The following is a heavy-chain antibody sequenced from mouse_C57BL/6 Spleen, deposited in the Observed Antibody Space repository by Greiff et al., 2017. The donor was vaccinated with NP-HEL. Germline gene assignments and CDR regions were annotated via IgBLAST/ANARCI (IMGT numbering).Heavy chain of an antibody. CDR2: IDPSGSYT. V-gene: IGHV1-50*01. D-gene: IGHD3-2*02. Sequence: VQLQQPGAELVKPGASVKLSCKASGYTFTSYWMQWVKQRPGQGLEWIGEIDPSGSYTNYNQKFKGKATLTVDTSSSTAYMQLSSLTSEDSAVYYCARRTAQAFYAMDYWGQGTSVTVSS. CDR1: GYTFTSYW. CDR3: ARRTAQAFYAMDY. J-gene: IGHJ4*01.